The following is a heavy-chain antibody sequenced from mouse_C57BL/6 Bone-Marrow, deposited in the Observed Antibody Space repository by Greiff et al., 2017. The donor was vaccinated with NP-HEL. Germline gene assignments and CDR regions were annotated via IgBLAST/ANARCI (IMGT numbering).Heavy chain of an antibody. CDR3: ARRRYGSLYYAMDY. D-gene: IGHD1-1*01. CDR1: GYTFTSYD. J-gene: IGHJ4*01. CDR2: IYPRDGST. V-gene: IGHV1-85*01. Sequence: QVHVKQSGPELVKPGASVKLSCKASGYTFTSYDINWVKQRPGQGLEWIGWIYPRDGSTKYNEKFKGKATLTVDTSSSTAYMELHSLTSEDSAVYFCARRRYGSLYYAMDYWGQGTSVTVSS.